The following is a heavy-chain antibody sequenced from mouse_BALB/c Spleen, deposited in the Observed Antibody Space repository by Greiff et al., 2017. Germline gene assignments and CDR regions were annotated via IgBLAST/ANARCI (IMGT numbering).Heavy chain of an antibody. Sequence: EVQLVESGGGLVQPGGSRKLSCAASGFTFSSFGMHWVRQAPEKGLEWVAYISSGSSTIYYADTVKGRFTISRDNPKNTLFLQMTSLRSEDTAMYYCARWGYDYSYYYAMDYWGQGTSVTVSS. D-gene: IGHD2-4*01. CDR1: GFTFSSFG. CDR3: ARWGYDYSYYYAMDY. V-gene: IGHV5-17*02. CDR2: ISSGSSTI. J-gene: IGHJ4*01.